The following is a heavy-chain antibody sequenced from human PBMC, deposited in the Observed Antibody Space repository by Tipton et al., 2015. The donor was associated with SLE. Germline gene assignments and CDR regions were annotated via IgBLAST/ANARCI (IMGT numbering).Heavy chain of an antibody. Sequence: GSLRLSCAASGFTFSNYVMTWVRQAPGKGLEWVSTIYSGGGTIYYGDSVKGRFTISRDNARNTLYLQMNSLRAEDTALYYCARGFTIADTFDVWGQGTMVTVSS. D-gene: IGHD3-3*01. V-gene: IGHV3-21*01. J-gene: IGHJ3*01. CDR1: GFTFSNYV. CDR2: IYSGGGTI. CDR3: ARGFTIADTFDV.